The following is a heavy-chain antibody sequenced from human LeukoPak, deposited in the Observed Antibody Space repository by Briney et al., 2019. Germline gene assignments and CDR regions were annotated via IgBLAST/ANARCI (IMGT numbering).Heavy chain of an antibody. D-gene: IGHD3-10*01. CDR1: GFTFSSYW. CDR3: AKRSSYYYGSGDTSFDY. V-gene: IGHV3-74*01. Sequence: GGSLRLSCAASGFTFSSYWMHWVRQAPGKGLVLVSRINSDGSSTSYADSVKGRFTISRDNSKNTLYLQMNSLRAEDTAVYYCAKRSSYYYGSGDTSFDYWGQGTLVTVSS. J-gene: IGHJ4*02. CDR2: INSDGSST.